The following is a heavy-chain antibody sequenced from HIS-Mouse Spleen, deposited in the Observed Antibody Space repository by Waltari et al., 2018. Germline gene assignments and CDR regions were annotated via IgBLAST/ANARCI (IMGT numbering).Heavy chain of an antibody. V-gene: IGHV4-39*07. CDR3: ARDGYSGYGHDAFDI. CDR2: IYYSGST. J-gene: IGHJ3*02. CDR1: GCSISSSSSY. D-gene: IGHD5-12*01. Sequence: QLQLQESGPGLVKPSETLSLTCTVSGCSISSSSSYGGWIRQPPGKGRGWIGSIYYSGSTYYNPSLKSRVTISVDTSKNQFSLKLSSVTAADTAVYYCARDGYSGYGHDAFDIWGQGTMVTVSS.